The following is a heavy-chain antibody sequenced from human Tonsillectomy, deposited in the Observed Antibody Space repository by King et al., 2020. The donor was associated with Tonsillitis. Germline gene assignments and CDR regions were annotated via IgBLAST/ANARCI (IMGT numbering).Heavy chain of an antibody. CDR3: AREDYGDYPY. CDR2: VQSSGRT. Sequence: PLQASGPGLVRPSQTLSLNCTVSGDSLHTDIYFWHWLRQPAGKGLEWIGRVQSSGRTNFHPSLQSRVTMSVATSKNQFSLQLSSVTAADTAVYYCAREDYGDYPYWGQGTLVTVSS. CDR1: GDSLHTDIYF. V-gene: IGHV4-61*02. D-gene: IGHD4-17*01. J-gene: IGHJ4*02.